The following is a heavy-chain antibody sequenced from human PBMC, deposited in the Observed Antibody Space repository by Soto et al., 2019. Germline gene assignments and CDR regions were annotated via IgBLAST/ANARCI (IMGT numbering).Heavy chain of an antibody. Sequence: QVQLQESGPGLVKPSQTLSLTCTVSGASISSGGYYWGWIRQHPGKGLEWIGFIYYIGTSYYNPSLESRITLSVDTSKNHFSLNLTSVTATDTAVYYCARVLRDVLSYRYYWYFDLWGRGTLLTVSS. V-gene: IGHV4-31*03. CDR1: GASISSGGYY. CDR2: IYYIGTS. J-gene: IGHJ2*01. CDR3: ARVLRDVLSYRYYWYFDL. D-gene: IGHD3-16*02.